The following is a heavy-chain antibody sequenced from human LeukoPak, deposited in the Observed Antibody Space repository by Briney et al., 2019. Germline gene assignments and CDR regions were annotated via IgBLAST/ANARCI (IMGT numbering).Heavy chain of an antibody. CDR3: AKLVAAYRAWAY. CDR1: GFTFSSYA. V-gene: IGHV3-23*01. J-gene: IGHJ4*02. CDR2: ISGSGGST. D-gene: IGHD2-15*01. Sequence: GGSLRLSCAASGFTFSSYAMSWVRQAPGKGLEWVSAISGSGGSTCYADSVKGRFTISRDNSKNTLYLQMNSLRAEDTAVYYCAKLVAAYRAWAYWGQGTLVTVSS.